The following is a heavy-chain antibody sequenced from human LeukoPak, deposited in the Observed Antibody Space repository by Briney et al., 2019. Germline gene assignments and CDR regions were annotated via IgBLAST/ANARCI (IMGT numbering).Heavy chain of an antibody. CDR2: IKQDGSEK. J-gene: IGHJ6*02. V-gene: IGHV3-7*01. Sequence: GGSLRLSCAASGFTFSSYWMSWVRQAPGKGLEWVANIKQDGSEKYYVDSVKGRFTISRDNAKNSLYLQMNSLRAEDTAVYYRARDGAGSGGYYYGMDVWGQGTTVTVSS. D-gene: IGHD3-10*01. CDR1: GFTFSSYW. CDR3: ARDGAGSGGYYYGMDV.